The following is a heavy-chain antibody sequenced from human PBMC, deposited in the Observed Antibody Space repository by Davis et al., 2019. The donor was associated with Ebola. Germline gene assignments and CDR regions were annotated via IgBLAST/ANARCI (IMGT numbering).Heavy chain of an antibody. CDR2: IYYSGST. Sequence: SETLSLTCTVSGGSISSYYWSWIRQPPGKGLEWIGYIYYSGSTNYNPSLKSRVTISVDTSKNQFSLKLSSVTAADTAMYYCARGSYGDHFDYWGQGTLVTVSS. CDR1: GGSISSYY. J-gene: IGHJ4*02. D-gene: IGHD4-17*01. V-gene: IGHV4-59*01. CDR3: ARGSYGDHFDY.